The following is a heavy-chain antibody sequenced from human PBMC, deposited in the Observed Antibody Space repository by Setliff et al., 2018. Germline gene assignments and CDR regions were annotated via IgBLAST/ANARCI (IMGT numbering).Heavy chain of an antibody. CDR3: ARTCSGSGCYAGLES. D-gene: IGHD2-15*01. J-gene: IGHJ4*02. V-gene: IGHV3-15*01. CDR2: IKIKTDGVTI. CDR1: GVSFSNAG. Sequence: PGGSLRLSCVVSGVSFSNAGITWVRQAPGKGLEWVGRIKIKTDGVTIEYAAPVKGRFTISRDDSKNTVYLQMNSLRPEDTAVYYCARTCSGSGCYAGLESWGQGTPVTVSS.